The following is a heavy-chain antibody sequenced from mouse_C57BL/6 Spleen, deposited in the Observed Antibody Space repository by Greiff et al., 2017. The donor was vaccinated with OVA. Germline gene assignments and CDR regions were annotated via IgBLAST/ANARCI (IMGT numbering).Heavy chain of an antibody. V-gene: IGHV1-55*01. J-gene: IGHJ4*01. CDR3: AIITTVGYYAMDY. D-gene: IGHD1-1*01. Sequence: QVQLKQPGAELVKPGASVKMSCKASGYTFTSYWITWVKQRPGQGLEWIGDISPGSGSTNYNEKFKSKATLTVDTSSSTAYMQLSSLTSEDSAVYYCAIITTVGYYAMDYWGQGTSVTVSS. CDR2: ISPGSGST. CDR1: GYTFTSYW.